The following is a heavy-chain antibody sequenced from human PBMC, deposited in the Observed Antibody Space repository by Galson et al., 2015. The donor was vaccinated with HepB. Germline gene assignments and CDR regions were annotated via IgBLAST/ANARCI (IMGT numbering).Heavy chain of an antibody. J-gene: IGHJ6*02. CDR3: ARDKAGTPRPGLEGYYGMDV. CDR2: INTNTGNP. V-gene: IGHV7-4-1*02. D-gene: IGHD1-1*01. Sequence: SVKVSCKASGYIFTSYALNWVRQAPGQGLEWMGWINTNTGNPTYAQGFTGRFVFSLDSSVSTAYLQISSLKAEDTALYYCARDKAGTPRPGLEGYYGMDVWGQGTTVTVSS. CDR1: GYIFTSYA.